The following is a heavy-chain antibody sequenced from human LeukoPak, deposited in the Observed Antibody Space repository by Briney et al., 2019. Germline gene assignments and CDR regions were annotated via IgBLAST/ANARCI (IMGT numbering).Heavy chain of an antibody. D-gene: IGHD2-2*01. CDR3: AGDIVVVPAAMPFYGMDV. CDR1: GGTFSSYA. Sequence: ASVKVSCKASGGTFSSYAISWVRQAPGQGLEWMGWINAGNGNTKYSQKFQGRVTITRDTSASTAYMELSSLRSEDTAVYYCAGDIVVVPAAMPFYGMDVWGKGTTVTVSS. J-gene: IGHJ6*04. CDR2: INAGNGNT. V-gene: IGHV1-3*01.